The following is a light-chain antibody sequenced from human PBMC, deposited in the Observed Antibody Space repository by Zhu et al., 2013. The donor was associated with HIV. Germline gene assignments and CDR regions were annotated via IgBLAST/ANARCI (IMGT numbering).Light chain of an antibody. CDR3: QQYGRSPCS. CDR2: GAS. V-gene: IGKV3-20*01. Sequence: EVVLTQSPGTLSLSPGERATLSCRASQSISSSYLAWYQQKPGQAPRLLIYGASSRATGIPDRFSGSGSGTDFTLTISRLEPEDFGVYYCQQYGRSPCSFGQGTKLEIK. CDR1: QSISSSY. J-gene: IGKJ2*04.